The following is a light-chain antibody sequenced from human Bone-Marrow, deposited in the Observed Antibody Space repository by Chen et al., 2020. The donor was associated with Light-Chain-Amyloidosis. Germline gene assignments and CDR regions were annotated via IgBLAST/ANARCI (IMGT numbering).Light chain of an antibody. V-gene: IGLV2-23*01. CDR2: EGS. CDR3: CSYAGSSPYV. J-gene: IGLJ1*01. CDR1: SSDVGSYNL. Sequence: QSALTQPASVSGSPGQSITISCTGTSSDVGSYNLVSWYQQHPGKAPKLMIYEGSKRPSGVSYRFSGSKSGNTASLTISGLQAEDDADYYCCSYAGSSPYVFGTGTKFTVL.